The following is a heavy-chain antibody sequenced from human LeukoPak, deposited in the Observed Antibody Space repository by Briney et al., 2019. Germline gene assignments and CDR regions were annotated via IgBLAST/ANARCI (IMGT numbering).Heavy chain of an antibody. V-gene: IGHV4-34*01. D-gene: IGHD3-3*01. CDR2: INHSGST. CDR1: GGSFSGYY. CDR3: ARVISDYDFWSGSVNWFDP. Sequence: SSETLSLTCAVYGGSFSGYYWSWIRQPPGKGLEWIGEINHSGSTNYNPSLKSRVTISVDRSKNQFSLKLSSVTAADTAVYYCARVISDYDFWSGSVNWFDPWGQGTLVTVSS. J-gene: IGHJ5*02.